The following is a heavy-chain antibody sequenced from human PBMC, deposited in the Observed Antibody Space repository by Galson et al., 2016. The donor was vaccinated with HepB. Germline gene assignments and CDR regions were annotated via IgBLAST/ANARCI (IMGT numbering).Heavy chain of an antibody. D-gene: IGHD5-24*01. CDR1: GFTVSTNY. Sequence: SLRLSCAASGFTVSTNYMSWVRQAPGKGLEWVSVIYSGGSAFYADSVKGRFTISRDNSKNTVYLQMNSLRAEDTAVYYCAKDAYTWRWLLSFFPDYWGQGTLVTVSS. CDR2: IYSGGSA. V-gene: IGHV3-66*02. J-gene: IGHJ4*02. CDR3: AKDAYTWRWLLSFFPDY.